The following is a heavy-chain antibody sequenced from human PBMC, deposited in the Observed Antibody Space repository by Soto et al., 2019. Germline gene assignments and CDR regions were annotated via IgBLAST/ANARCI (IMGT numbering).Heavy chain of an antibody. V-gene: IGHV4-59*01. Sequence: SETLSLTCTVSGGSISSYYWSWIRQPPEKGLEWIGYIYYSGSTNYNPSLKSRVTISVDTSKNQFALKLSSVTVEDTAVYYCATSYGNAWFDPWGQGTLVTVSS. D-gene: IGHD3-10*01. CDR3: ATSYGNAWFDP. CDR2: IYYSGST. CDR1: GGSISSYY. J-gene: IGHJ5*02.